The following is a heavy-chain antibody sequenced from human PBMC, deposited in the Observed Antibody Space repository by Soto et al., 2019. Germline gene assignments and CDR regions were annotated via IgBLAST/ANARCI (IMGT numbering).Heavy chain of an antibody. CDR2: MYNSGST. V-gene: IGHV4-59*01. CDR1: GRSINTYF. D-gene: IGHD4-17*01. Sequence: PSETLSLTCSVSGRSINTYFWSWIRQPPGKGLEWIGHMYNSGSTNYNPSHKSRVTISVDMSKNQFSLKLRSVTAADTAVYYCARDKRGYGGNQFHGMEVWGRGTTVTVSS. CDR3: ARDKRGYGGNQFHGMEV. J-gene: IGHJ6*02.